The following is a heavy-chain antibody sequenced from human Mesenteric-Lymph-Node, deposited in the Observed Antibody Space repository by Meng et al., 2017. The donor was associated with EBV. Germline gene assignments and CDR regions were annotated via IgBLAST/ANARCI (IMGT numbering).Heavy chain of an antibody. CDR1: GFSLRTSGVG. CDR3: AHRPGYSGSFDFDY. V-gene: IGHV2-5*02. J-gene: IGHJ4*02. Sequence: QITLKEAGPTPVKPTQTLTLACTFSGFSLRTSGVGVGWIRQPPGKALEWLALIYWDDDKRYSPSLKSRLTITKDTSKNQVVLTMTNMDPVDTGTYYCAHRPGYSGSFDFDYWGQGTLVTVSS. D-gene: IGHD1-26*01. CDR2: IYWDDDK.